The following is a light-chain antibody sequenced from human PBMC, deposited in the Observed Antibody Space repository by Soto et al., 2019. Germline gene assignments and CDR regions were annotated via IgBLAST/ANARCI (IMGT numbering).Light chain of an antibody. CDR3: CSYAGSSTFERV. CDR1: SSDVGGYNY. CDR2: EVT. V-gene: IGLV2-8*01. J-gene: IGLJ3*02. Sequence: QSVLTQPPSASGSPGQSVTISCTGTSSDVGGYNYVSWYQQHPGKAPKLMIYEVTKRPSGVPDRFSGSKSGNTASLTISGLQAEDEADYYCCSYAGSSTFERVFGGGTKVTVL.